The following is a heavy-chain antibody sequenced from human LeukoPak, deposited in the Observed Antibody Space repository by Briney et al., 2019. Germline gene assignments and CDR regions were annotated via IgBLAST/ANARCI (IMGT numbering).Heavy chain of an antibody. V-gene: IGHV3-30*18. CDR3: AKDRGYSYGSLGMDV. Sequence: PAGSLSLSCAASGFTFSSYGMHWLRQAPGKRLERVAVISYDGSNKYYADSVKGRFTISRDNSKNTLYLQMNSLRAEDTAVYYCAKDRGYSYGSLGMDVWGQGTTVTVSS. J-gene: IGHJ6*02. D-gene: IGHD5-18*01. CDR2: ISYDGSNK. CDR1: GFTFSSYG.